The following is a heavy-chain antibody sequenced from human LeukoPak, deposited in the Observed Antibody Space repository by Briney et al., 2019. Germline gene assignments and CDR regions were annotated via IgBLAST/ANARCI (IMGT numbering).Heavy chain of an antibody. CDR2: ITGSGRGT. CDR1: GLTFSNYA. D-gene: IGHD4-17*01. V-gene: IGHV3-23*01. J-gene: IGHJ3*02. CDR3: SKDPNGDYVGAFDM. Sequence: HPGGSLRLSCTASGLTFSNYATTWVRQAPGKGLEWVSSITGSGRGTYYADSAEGRFSVSRDNSQNTVFLHMNSLRADDTALYYCSKDPNGDYVGAFDMWGPGTMVTVSS.